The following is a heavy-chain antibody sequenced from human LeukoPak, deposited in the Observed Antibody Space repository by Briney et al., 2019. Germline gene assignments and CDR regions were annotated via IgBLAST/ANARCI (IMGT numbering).Heavy chain of an antibody. Sequence: TGGSLRLSCAASGFTFSSYAMSWVRQAPGKGLEWVSGISGSGGSTYYAGSVKGRFTISRDNSKNTLYLQMNSLRAEDTAVYYCAKSSSWYFDYWGQGTLVTVSS. J-gene: IGHJ4*02. CDR3: AKSSSWYFDY. CDR2: ISGSGGST. D-gene: IGHD6-13*01. CDR1: GFTFSSYA. V-gene: IGHV3-23*01.